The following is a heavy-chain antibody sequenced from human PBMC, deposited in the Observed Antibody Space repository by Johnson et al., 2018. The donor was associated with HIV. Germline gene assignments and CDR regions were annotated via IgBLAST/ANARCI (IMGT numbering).Heavy chain of an antibody. J-gene: IGHJ3*02. Sequence: QVLLVESGGGVVQPGRSLRLSCAASGFTFSSYAMHWVRQAPGKGLEWVAVISYDGSNKYYADSVKGRFTISRDNSKSTLYLQMNSLRADDTAVYYCAKIARRCSGGSCYTTSDAFDIWGQGTMVTVSS. D-gene: IGHD2-15*01. CDR1: GFTFSSYA. V-gene: IGHV3-30-3*02. CDR2: ISYDGSNK. CDR3: AKIARRCSGGSCYTTSDAFDI.